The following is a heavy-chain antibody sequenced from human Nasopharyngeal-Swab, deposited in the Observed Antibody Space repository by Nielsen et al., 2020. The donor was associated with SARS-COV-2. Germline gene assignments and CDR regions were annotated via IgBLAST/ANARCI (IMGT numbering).Heavy chain of an antibody. D-gene: IGHD1-26*01. CDR2: INHSGST. CDR1: GGSFSGYY. J-gene: IGHJ4*02. CDR3: AHYSSGSLSSPRGRGYFDY. V-gene: IGHV4-34*01. Sequence: SETLSLTCAVYGGSFSGYYWSWIRQPPGKGLEWIGEINHSGSTNYNPSLKSRVTISVDTSKNQFSLKLSSMTAADTAVYYCAHYSSGSLSSPRGRGYFDYWGQGTLVTVSS.